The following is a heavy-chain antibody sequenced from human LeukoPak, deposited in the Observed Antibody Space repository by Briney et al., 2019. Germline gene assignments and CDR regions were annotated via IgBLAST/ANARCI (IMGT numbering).Heavy chain of an antibody. CDR2: IYHSGST. CDR1: GYSISSGYY. Sequence: PSETLSLTCTVSGYSISSGYYWGWIRQPPGKGLEWIGSIYHSGSTYYNPSLKSRVTISVDTSKNQFSLKLSSVTAADTAVYYCASNNWNYAFQIDYWGQGTLVTVSS. D-gene: IGHD1-7*01. J-gene: IGHJ4*02. V-gene: IGHV4-38-2*02. CDR3: ASNNWNYAFQIDY.